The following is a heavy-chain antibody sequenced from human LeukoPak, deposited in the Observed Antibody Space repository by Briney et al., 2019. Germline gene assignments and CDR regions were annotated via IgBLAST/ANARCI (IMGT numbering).Heavy chain of an antibody. V-gene: IGHV3-7*03. CDR2: IKQDGSEK. Sequence: GGSLRLSCAASGFTFSLYWMNWVRRAPGKGLEWVANIKQDGSEKNYVDSVKGRFIISRDNAKNSLYLQMNNLRVEDTAMYYCAGGTGFIIKDWGQGTLVTVSS. CDR3: AGGTGFIIKD. J-gene: IGHJ4*02. CDR1: GFTFSLYW. D-gene: IGHD3-9*01.